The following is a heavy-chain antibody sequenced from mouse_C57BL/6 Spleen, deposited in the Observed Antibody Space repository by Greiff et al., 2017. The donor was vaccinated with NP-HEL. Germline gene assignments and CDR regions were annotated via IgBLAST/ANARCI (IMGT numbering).Heavy chain of an antibody. CDR1: GYTFTSYW. J-gene: IGHJ3*01. D-gene: IGHD1-1*01. CDR3: ARGLYGSSYLVLAY. CDR2: IDPSDSYT. Sequence: QVQLQQPGAELVKPGASVKLSCKASGYTFTSYWMQWVKQRPGQGLEWIGEIDPSDSYTNYNQKFKGKATLTVDTSSSTAYMQLRSLTSEDSAVHYGARGLYGSSYLVLAYGGQGTLVTVSA. V-gene: IGHV1-50*01.